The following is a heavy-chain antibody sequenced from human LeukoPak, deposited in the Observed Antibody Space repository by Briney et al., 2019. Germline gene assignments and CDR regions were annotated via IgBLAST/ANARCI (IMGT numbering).Heavy chain of an antibody. CDR3: ARGTKVAATFDY. CDR1: GGSLSCHY. J-gene: IGHJ4*02. CDR2: IYYSGST. D-gene: IGHD2-15*01. V-gene: IGHV4-59*11. Sequence: SETLSLTCTVSGGSLSCHYWSWIRQPPGKGLEWIGYIYYSGSTNYNPSLKSRVTISVDTSKNQFSLKLSSVTAADTAVYYCARGTKVAATFDYWGQGTLVTVSS.